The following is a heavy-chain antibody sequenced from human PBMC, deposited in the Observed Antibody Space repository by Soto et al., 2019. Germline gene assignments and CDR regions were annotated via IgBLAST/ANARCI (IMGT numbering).Heavy chain of an antibody. CDR1: GFTFSDYY. CDR3: ARATGGRYVDWLTSGYFDY. CDR2: ISSSGSTI. J-gene: IGHJ4*02. Sequence: GGSLRLSCAASGFTFSDYYMSWIRQAPGKGLEWVSYISSSGSTIYYADSVKGRFTISRDNAKNSLYLQMNSLRAEDTGVYYCARATGGRYVDWLTSGYFDYWGQGTLVTVSS. V-gene: IGHV3-11*01. D-gene: IGHD3-9*01.